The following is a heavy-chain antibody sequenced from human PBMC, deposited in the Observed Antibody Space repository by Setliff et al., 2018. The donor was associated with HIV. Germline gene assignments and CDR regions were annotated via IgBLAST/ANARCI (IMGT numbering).Heavy chain of an antibody. CDR3: ARTTYGSGDYYYYMDV. J-gene: IGHJ6*03. CDR2: INWNGGST. V-gene: IGHV3-20*04. D-gene: IGHD3-10*01. Sequence: GGSLRLSCAASGFTFDDYGMSWVRQAPGKGLEWVSGINWNGGSTGYADSVKGRFTISRDNAKNSLYLQMNSLRAEDTALYYCARTTYGSGDYYYYMDVWGKGTTVTVSS. CDR1: GFTFDDYG.